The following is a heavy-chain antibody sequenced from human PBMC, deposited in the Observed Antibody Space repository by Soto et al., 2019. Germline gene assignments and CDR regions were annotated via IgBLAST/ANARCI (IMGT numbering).Heavy chain of an antibody. CDR2: SNHSGST. J-gene: IGHJ5*02. CDR3: ARDRGWLQSENWFDP. Sequence: TSETLSLTCAVYVGSFSDYDWSWIRQPPGKGVVWFGGSNHSGSTNYNPSRKSRVTISVDTSKIQFSLKLSSVTAADTAVYYCARDRGWLQSENWFDPWGQGTLVTVSS. D-gene: IGHD3-10*01. V-gene: IGHV4-34*01. CDR1: VGSFSDYD.